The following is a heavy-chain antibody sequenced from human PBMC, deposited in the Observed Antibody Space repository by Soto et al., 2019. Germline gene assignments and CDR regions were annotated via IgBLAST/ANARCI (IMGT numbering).Heavy chain of an antibody. CDR1: GGTFSSYT. CDR3: ARYRAAGPDY. D-gene: IGHD6-13*01. CDR2: IIPILGIE. J-gene: IGHJ4*02. V-gene: IGHV1-69*02. Sequence: QVQLVQSGAEVKKPGSSVKVSCKASGGTFSSYTISWVRQAPGQGLEWMGRIIPILGIETYAQKFQGRVTITAEESTTTSYMELTSLRSEDTAMYYCARYRAAGPDYWGQGTLVTVSS.